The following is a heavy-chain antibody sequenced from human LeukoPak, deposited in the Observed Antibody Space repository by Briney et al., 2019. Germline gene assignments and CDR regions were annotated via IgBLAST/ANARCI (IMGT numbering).Heavy chain of an antibody. CDR3: AKDTSGYYRPFDY. J-gene: IGHJ4*02. CDR1: GFSFSSYA. Sequence: GVALTLSCAPSGFSFSSYAMSWVRQPPGKGLEWVSASSGSGAYTHYAASVKGRFTISRDNSKNTLYLQMNGLRAEDTAVYYCAKDTSGYYRPFDYWGQGTLVTVSS. CDR2: SSGSGAYT. V-gene: IGHV3-23*01. D-gene: IGHD3-22*01.